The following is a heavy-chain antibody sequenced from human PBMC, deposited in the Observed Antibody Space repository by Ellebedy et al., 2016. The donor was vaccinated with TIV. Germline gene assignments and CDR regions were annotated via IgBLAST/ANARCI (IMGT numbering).Heavy chain of an antibody. CDR2: IYPNWNT. Sequence: MPSETLSLTCTVSGGSISSYYWTWIRQPPGKGLEWIGSIYPNWNTNYNPSLKTRVTISVDTSKNQFSLKLSSVTAADTAVYYCARQYNYGTSGYYVDYWGQGTLLTVSS. CDR3: ARQYNYGTSGYYVDY. D-gene: IGHD3-22*01. V-gene: IGHV4-59*08. J-gene: IGHJ4*02. CDR1: GGSISSYY.